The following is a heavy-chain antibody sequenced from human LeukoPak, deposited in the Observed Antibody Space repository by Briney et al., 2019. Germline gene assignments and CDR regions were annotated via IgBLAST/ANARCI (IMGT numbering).Heavy chain of an antibody. D-gene: IGHD4-17*01. CDR3: ATGPGYGDYSHRYYGMDV. Sequence: GASVKVSCKASGYTFTSYGISWVRQAPGQGLEWMGWISAYNGNTNYAQKLQGRVTMTTDTSTSTAYMELRSLRSDDTAAYYCATGPGYGDYSHRYYGMDVWGQGTTVTVSS. J-gene: IGHJ6*02. CDR2: ISAYNGNT. V-gene: IGHV1-18*01. CDR1: GYTFTSYG.